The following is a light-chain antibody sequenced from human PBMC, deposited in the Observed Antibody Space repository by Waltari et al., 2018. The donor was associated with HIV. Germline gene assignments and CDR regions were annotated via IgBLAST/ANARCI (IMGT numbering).Light chain of an antibody. CDR3: QQMNSFS. CDR2: KTS. V-gene: IGKV1-5*03. Sequence: DIQMTQSPSTLSMSVGDRVTITCRASQSVSTWLAWYQQKPGKAPKLVIYKTSSLETGVPSRFSGSGSGTEFTLTISDLHPDDFATYYCQQMNSFSFGPGTKVEI. CDR1: QSVSTW. J-gene: IGKJ3*01.